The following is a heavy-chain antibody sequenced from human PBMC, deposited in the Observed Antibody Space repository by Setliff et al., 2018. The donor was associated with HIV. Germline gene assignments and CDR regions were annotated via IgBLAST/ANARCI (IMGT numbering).Heavy chain of an antibody. CDR1: GYTFTYYD. V-gene: IGHV1-2*02. J-gene: IGHJ5*02. CDR2: INPNSGGT. CDR3: ATAGGRSWFDP. Sequence: ASVQVSCKASGYTFTYYDINWVRQASGQGLEWMGWINPNSGGTNYARKFQGRVTMTRDTSISTAYMELNSLRSDDTAVYYCATAGGRSWFDPWGPGTLVTVSS. D-gene: IGHD3-16*01.